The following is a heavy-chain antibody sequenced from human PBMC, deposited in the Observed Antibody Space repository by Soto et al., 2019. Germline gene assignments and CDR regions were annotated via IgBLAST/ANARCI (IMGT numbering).Heavy chain of an antibody. CDR3: AKVLLTYTSGWYHPHFDY. J-gene: IGHJ4*02. CDR1: GFTFSSYV. Sequence: QVQLVESGGGVVQPGRSLRLSCAASGFTFSSYVMHWVRQAPGKGLEWVAVVSNDGSNKDYADSVKGRFTISRDNSKNPMSLQMNSLRAEDTAVYYCAKVLLTYTSGWYHPHFDYWGQGTLVTVSS. D-gene: IGHD6-19*01. V-gene: IGHV3-30*18. CDR2: VSNDGSNK.